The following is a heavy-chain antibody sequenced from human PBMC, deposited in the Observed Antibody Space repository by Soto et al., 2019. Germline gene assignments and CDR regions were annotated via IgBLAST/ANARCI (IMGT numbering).Heavy chain of an antibody. CDR2: ISSRSDI. Sequence: GGSLRLSCVGSGFTFSTYSINWVRQAPGKGLEWVSSISSRSDIYYADSVKGRFTISRDDAKNSVSLQMNSLRAEDTAVYYCAREYTAWPLAYGLDVWGQGTTVTVSS. D-gene: IGHD2-2*02. CDR3: AREYTAWPLAYGLDV. CDR1: GFTFSTYS. J-gene: IGHJ6*02. V-gene: IGHV3-21*01.